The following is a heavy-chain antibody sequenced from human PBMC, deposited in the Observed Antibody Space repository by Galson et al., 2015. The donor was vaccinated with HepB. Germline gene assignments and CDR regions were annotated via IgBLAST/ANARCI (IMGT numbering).Heavy chain of an antibody. CDR2: IIPIFGTA. Sequence: SVKVSCKASGGTFSSYAISWVQQAPGQGLEWMGGIIPIFGTANYAQKFQGRVTITADESTSTAYMELSSLRSEDTAVYYCARDFNYYGSGSYYNGLLYYYYYGMDVWGQGTTVTVSS. CDR3: ARDFNYYGSGSYYNGLLYYYYYGMDV. CDR1: GGTFSSYA. V-gene: IGHV1-69*13. D-gene: IGHD3-10*01. J-gene: IGHJ6*02.